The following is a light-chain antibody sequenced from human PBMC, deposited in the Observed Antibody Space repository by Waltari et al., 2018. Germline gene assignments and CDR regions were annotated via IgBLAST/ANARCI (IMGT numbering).Light chain of an antibody. CDR2: DSS. J-gene: IGKJ1*01. Sequence: DIQMAQSPSSLSASIGDRVTITCRASQSINTYLNWYQRKPGEAPKLLMYDSSTLQIGVPSRFSGSGSGTDFTLTISSLQPEDIATYYCQHSFGNPPWTFGRGTKV. V-gene: IGKV1-39*01. CDR3: QHSFGNPPWT. CDR1: QSINTY.